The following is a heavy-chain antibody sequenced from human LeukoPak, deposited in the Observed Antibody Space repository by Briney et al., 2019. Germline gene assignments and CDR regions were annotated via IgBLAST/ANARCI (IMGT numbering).Heavy chain of an antibody. Sequence: SETLSLTCAVYGGSFSGYYWSWIRQPPGKGLEWIGEINHSGSTYYNPSLNSRVTISVDTSKNQFSLNLSSVTAADTAVYYCARPITAFQAFDSWGQGTLVTVSS. D-gene: IGHD3-16*01. V-gene: IGHV4-34*01. J-gene: IGHJ4*02. CDR1: GGSFSGYY. CDR3: ARPITAFQAFDS. CDR2: INHSGST.